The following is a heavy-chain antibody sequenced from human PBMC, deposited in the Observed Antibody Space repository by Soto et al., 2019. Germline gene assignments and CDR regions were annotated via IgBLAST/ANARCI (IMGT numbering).Heavy chain of an antibody. J-gene: IGHJ6*02. V-gene: IGHV3-64D*08. D-gene: IGHD6-13*01. CDR2: ISSNGGST. CDR1: GFTFSSYA. Sequence: GGSLRLSCSASGFTFSSYAMHWVRQAPGKGLEYVSAISSNGGSTYYADSVKGRFTISRDNSKNTLYLQMSSLRAEDTAVYYCVKERGGIAAAHYYYYYGMDVWGQGTTVTVSS. CDR3: VKERGGIAAAHYYYYYGMDV.